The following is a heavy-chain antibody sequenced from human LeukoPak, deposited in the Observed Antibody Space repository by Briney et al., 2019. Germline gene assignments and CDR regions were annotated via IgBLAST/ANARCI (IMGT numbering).Heavy chain of an antibody. Sequence: ASVKVSCKASGYTFTSYSISWVRQAPGQGLEWMGWISAYNGNTNYAQKFQGRVSMTTDTSTSTVYMELRSLRSDDTAVFYCAREQWLVSRYLDLWGRGTLVTVSS. CDR2: ISAYNGNT. D-gene: IGHD6-19*01. J-gene: IGHJ2*01. V-gene: IGHV1-18*01. CDR3: AREQWLVSRYLDL. CDR1: GYTFTSYS.